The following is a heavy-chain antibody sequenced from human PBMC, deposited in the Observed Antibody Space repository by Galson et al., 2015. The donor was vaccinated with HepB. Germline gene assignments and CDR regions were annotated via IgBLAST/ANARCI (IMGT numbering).Heavy chain of an antibody. Sequence: CAISGDSVSSNSAAWNWIRQSPSRGLEWLGRTYHRSKGSNDYAVSVKSRITINPYTSKNQSSLQLNSVTPEDTAVYYCARGRLLWFGEVLTWPHPWGQGTLVPVSS. CDR1: GDSVSSNSAA. CDR2: TYHRSKGSN. CDR3: ARGRLLWFGEVLTWPHP. J-gene: IGHJ5*02. V-gene: IGHV6-1*01. D-gene: IGHD3-10*01.